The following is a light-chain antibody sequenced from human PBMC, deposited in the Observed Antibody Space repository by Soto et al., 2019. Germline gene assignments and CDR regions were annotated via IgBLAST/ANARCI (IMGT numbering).Light chain of an antibody. J-gene: IGKJ1*01. CDR1: QSVSNNY. Sequence: EIVLTQSPGTLSLSPGERATLSCRASQSVSNNYLAWYQQKPGQAPRLVIYGASNRATGIPDRFSASGSGTDFTLTISRLEPEDFAEYYCQQYISSPLTFGQGTKVEIK. CDR2: GAS. V-gene: IGKV3-20*01. CDR3: QQYISSPLT.